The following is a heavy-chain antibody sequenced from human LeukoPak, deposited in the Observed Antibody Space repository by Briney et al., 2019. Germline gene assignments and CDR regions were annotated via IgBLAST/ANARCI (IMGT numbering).Heavy chain of an antibody. CDR3: ARLLAYCGGDCPPL. J-gene: IGHJ4*02. CDR1: GGSISSYY. V-gene: IGHV4-59*01. Sequence: PSETLSLTCTVSGGSISSYYWSWIRQPPGKGLEWIGYIYYSGSTNYNPSLKSRVTISVDTSKNQFSLKLSSVTAAGTAVYYCARLLAYCGGDCPPLWGQGTLVTVSS. D-gene: IGHD2-21*02. CDR2: IYYSGST.